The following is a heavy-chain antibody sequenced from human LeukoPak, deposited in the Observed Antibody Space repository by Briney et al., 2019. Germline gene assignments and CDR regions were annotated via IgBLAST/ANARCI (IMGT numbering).Heavy chain of an antibody. V-gene: IGHV3-9*03. D-gene: IGHD2-8*02. CDR3: AKDEFVASDFTGAFDI. J-gene: IGHJ3*02. Sequence: PGRSLRLSCAASGFTFDDYAMHWVRQAPGKGLGWVSGISWNSGSIGYADSVKGRFTISRDNAKNSLYLQMNSLRPEDMALYYCAKDEFVASDFTGAFDIWGQGTMVTVSS. CDR1: GFTFDDYA. CDR2: ISWNSGSI.